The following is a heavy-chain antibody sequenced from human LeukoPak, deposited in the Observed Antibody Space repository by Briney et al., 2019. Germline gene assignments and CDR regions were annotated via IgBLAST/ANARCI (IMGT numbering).Heavy chain of an antibody. V-gene: IGHV1-2*02. CDR1: GYTFTGYY. D-gene: IGHD3-3*01. CDR2: INPNSGGT. Sequence: ASVKVSCKASGYTFTGYYMHWVRQAPGQGLEWMGWINPNSGGTNYAQKFQGRVTMTRDTSISTAYMELSRLRSDDTAVYYCARSDRITIFGVVTGDWFDPRGQGTLVTVSS. J-gene: IGHJ5*02. CDR3: ARSDRITIFGVVTGDWFDP.